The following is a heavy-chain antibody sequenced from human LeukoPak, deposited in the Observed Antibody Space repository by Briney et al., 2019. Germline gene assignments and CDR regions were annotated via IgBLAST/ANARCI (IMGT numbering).Heavy chain of an antibody. CDR2: IYHSGRT. Sequence: SETLSLTCTVSGYSISSGYNWGWIRQPPGKGLEWICSIYHSGRTFYNPSLKSRVTISVDTSKNQFSLKLSSVTAADTAVYYCARDRLQLQSWGQGTLVTVSS. D-gene: IGHD1-1*01. CDR3: ARDRLQLQS. V-gene: IGHV4-38-2*02. CDR1: GYSISSGYN. J-gene: IGHJ5*02.